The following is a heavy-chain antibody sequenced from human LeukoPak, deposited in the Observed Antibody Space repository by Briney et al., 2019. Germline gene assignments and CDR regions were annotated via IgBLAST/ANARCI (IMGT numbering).Heavy chain of an antibody. V-gene: IGHV3-23*01. Sequence: GGSLRLSCAASGFTFSSYAMSWVRQAPGKGLEWVSAISGSGGSTYYADSVKGRFTISRDNSKNTLYLQINSLRAEDTAVYYCAKDCSSGWYFFSYFDYWGQGTLVTVSS. D-gene: IGHD6-19*01. CDR2: ISGSGGST. CDR1: GFTFSSYA. CDR3: AKDCSSGWYFFSYFDY. J-gene: IGHJ4*02.